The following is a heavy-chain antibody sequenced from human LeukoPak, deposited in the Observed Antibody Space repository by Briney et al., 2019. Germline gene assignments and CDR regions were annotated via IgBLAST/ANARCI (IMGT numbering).Heavy chain of an antibody. CDR3: ARDKGTMSDYYDSSGYPGGFDP. D-gene: IGHD3-22*01. CDR1: GGSISSYY. CDR2: IYTSGST. J-gene: IGHJ5*02. V-gene: IGHV4-4*07. Sequence: SETLSLTCTVSGGSISSYYWSWIRQPAGKGLEWIGRIYTSGSTNYNPSLKSRVTMSVDTSKNQFSLKLSSVTAADTAVYYCARDKGTMSDYYDSSGYPGGFDPWGQGTLVTVSS.